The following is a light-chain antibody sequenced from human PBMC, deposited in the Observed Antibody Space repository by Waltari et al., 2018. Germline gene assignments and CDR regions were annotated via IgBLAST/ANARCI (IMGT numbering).Light chain of an antibody. CDR3: QQYTSYGRYT. CDR1: QSIYNS. Sequence: TLSASVGDRVTITCRASQSIYNSLAWYQQKPGKAPNLLIYKASSLESGVPSRFSGSGSGTEFTLTISSLQPDDFATYYCQQYTSYGRYTFGQGTKLEIK. V-gene: IGKV1-5*03. J-gene: IGKJ2*01. CDR2: KAS.